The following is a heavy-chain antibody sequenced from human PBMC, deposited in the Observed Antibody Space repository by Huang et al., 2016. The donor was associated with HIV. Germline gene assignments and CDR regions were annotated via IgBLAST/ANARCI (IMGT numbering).Heavy chain of an antibody. Sequence: QVQLYQWGAGPLRPSETLSLTCGVSGGSLHGYYWNWLRQSPGRGLEWIGEVNHGGSTKCNPSLKSRVTISVDTSKLQFSLNLTSVTATDTADYYCATSRSGSGWFLDIWGRGTLVSVS. CDR2: VNHGGST. CDR3: ATSRSGSGWFLDI. J-gene: IGHJ2*01. V-gene: IGHV4-34*01. CDR1: GGSLHGYY. D-gene: IGHD6-19*01.